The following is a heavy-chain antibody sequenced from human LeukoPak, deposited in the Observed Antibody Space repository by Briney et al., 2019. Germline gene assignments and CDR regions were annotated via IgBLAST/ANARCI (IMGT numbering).Heavy chain of an antibody. J-gene: IGHJ4*01. CDR3: VRGGEIGLDY. D-gene: IGHD3-16*01. V-gene: IGHV3-13*01. CDR1: GFTFNTYD. Sequence: GGSLRLSCAASGFTFNTYDMHWVRQTTGQGLEWISSIDSSGGYTYYAGSVKGRFTISRENDKKSLYLHMNSLRVGDTAVYSCVRGGEIGLDYWGHGTLVTVSS. CDR2: IDSSGGYT.